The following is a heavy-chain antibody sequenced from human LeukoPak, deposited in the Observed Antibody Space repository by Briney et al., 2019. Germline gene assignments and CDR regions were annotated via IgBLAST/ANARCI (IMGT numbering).Heavy chain of an antibody. D-gene: IGHD6-6*01. Sequence: PSETLSLTCTVSGGSISSSSYYWGWIRQPPGKGLEWIGSIYYSGSTYYNPFLKSRVTISVDTSKNQFSLKLSSVTAADTAVYYCARHSLEQLVPWFDPWGQGTLVTVSS. CDR3: ARHSLEQLVPWFDP. CDR1: GGSISSSSYY. V-gene: IGHV4-39*01. CDR2: IYYSGST. J-gene: IGHJ5*02.